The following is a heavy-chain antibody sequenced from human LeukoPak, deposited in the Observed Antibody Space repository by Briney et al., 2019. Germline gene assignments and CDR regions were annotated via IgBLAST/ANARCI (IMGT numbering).Heavy chain of an antibody. CDR2: IYYSGNT. J-gene: IGHJ5*02. CDR3: AREGYSYGNNWFDP. D-gene: IGHD5-18*01. CDR1: GFTFSSYW. V-gene: IGHV4-39*02. Sequence: GSLRLSCAASGFTFSSYWMSWVRQPPGKGLEWIGTIYYSGNTYYNPSLKSRVTISVDTSKNQFSLKLSSVTAADTAVYYCAREGYSYGNNWFDPWGQGTLVTVSS.